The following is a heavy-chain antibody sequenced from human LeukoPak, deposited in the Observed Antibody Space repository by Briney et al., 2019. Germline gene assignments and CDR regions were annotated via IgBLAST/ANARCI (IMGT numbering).Heavy chain of an antibody. V-gene: IGHV3-21*01. CDR3: ARVGGYCSSISNCYMDY. D-gene: IGHD2-2*01. CDR1: GFTFSTYT. CDR2: IRSSSSYM. Sequence: GGSLRLSCAASGFTFSTYTMTWVRQAPGKGLEWVSSIRSSSSYMYYRDSVKGRFTISRDNAKNSLYLQMNSRRAEDTAVYYCARVGGYCSSISNCYMDYWGQGTLVTVSS. J-gene: IGHJ4*02.